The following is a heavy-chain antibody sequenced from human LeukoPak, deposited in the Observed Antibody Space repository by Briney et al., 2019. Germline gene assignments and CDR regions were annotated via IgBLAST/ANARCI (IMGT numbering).Heavy chain of an antibody. CDR1: RGSISSSSYY. J-gene: IGHJ5*02. V-gene: IGHV4-39*01. CDR3: ARRDRAKGYNWFDP. Sequence: SETLSLTCTVSRGSISSSSYYWGWIRQPPGKGLEWIGSIYYSGSTYYNPSLKSRVTISVDTSKNQFSLKLSSVTAADTAVYYCARRDRAKGYNWFDPWGQGTLVTVSS. CDR2: IYYSGST.